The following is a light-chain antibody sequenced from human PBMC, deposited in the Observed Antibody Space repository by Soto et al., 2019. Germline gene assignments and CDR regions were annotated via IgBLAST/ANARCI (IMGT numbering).Light chain of an antibody. CDR2: TND. CDR1: SSNIGSYP. CDR3: ASWDDSRNGPGV. J-gene: IGLJ3*02. V-gene: IGLV1-44*01. Sequence: QSVLTQPPSASGTPGQRVTISCSGSSSNIGSYPVNWYQQLPGTAPKLLIYTNDQRPSGVPDRFSGSKSGTSASLAISGLQSEDEADYYCASWDDSRNGPGVFGGGTKLTVL.